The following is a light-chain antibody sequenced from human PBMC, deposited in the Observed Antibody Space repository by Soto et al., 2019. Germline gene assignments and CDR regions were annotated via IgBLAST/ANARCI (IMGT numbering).Light chain of an antibody. Sequence: QSALTQPRSVSGSPGHSVTISCTGTSSDVGGYSYVSWYQQHPGKAPKLMISDVSKWPSGVPDRFSGSKFGNTASLTISGLQAEDEADYYCCSYAGAFTYVFGSGTKLTVL. CDR2: DVS. CDR1: SSDVGGYSY. J-gene: IGLJ1*01. CDR3: CSYAGAFTYV. V-gene: IGLV2-11*01.